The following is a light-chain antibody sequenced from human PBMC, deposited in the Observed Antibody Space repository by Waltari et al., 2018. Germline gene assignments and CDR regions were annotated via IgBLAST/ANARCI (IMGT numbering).Light chain of an antibody. CDR1: QSISSY. CDR2: AAS. CDR3: QQSYSTPGLT. J-gene: IGKJ4*01. V-gene: IGKV1-39*01. Sequence: DIQMTQSPSSLSASVGDRVTITCRASQSISSYLNWYQQKPGKAPKLLIYAASSLQSGVPSRFSGSGSGTDFTLTISSLQPEDFVTYYCQQSYSTPGLTFGGGTKVEIK.